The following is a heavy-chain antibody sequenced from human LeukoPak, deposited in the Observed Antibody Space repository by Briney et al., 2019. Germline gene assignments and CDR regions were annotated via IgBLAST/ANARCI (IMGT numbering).Heavy chain of an antibody. CDR1: GFTFSSYA. D-gene: IGHD5-18*01. Sequence: GGSLRLSCAASGFTFSSYAMHWVRQAPGKGLEWVAVISYDGSNKYYADSVKGRFTISRDNSKNTLYLQMNSLRAEGTAVYYCARGFISRGYSYANDAFDIWGQGTMVTVSS. CDR2: ISYDGSNK. CDR3: ARGFISRGYSYANDAFDI. V-gene: IGHV3-30*04. J-gene: IGHJ3*02.